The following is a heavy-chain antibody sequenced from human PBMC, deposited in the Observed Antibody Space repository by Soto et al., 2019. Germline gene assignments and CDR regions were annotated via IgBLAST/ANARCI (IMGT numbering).Heavy chain of an antibody. V-gene: IGHV4-59*01. CDR1: GGTISSFY. D-gene: IGHD3-16*01. Sequence: QVQLQESGPGLVKPSETLSLTCTVSGGTISSFYWSWIRQPPGKGLEWIGYIYYSGSTNYNPSIKGRLTRSVDRSKSQFSLKLSSVTAADTAVYYCASVRCFGGVILSDAFDIWGQGTMVTVSS. J-gene: IGHJ3*02. CDR3: ASVRCFGGVILSDAFDI. CDR2: IYYSGST.